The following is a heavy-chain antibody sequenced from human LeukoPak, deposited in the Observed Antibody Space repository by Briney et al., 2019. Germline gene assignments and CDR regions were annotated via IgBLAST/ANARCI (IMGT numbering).Heavy chain of an antibody. D-gene: IGHD1-26*01. CDR2: INSDGSST. J-gene: IGHJ4*02. V-gene: IGHV3-74*01. CDR1: GFTFSSYW. CDR3: ARERGSGQYYFDY. Sequence: GGSLRLSCAASGFTFSSYWMHWVRQAPGKGLVWVSRINSDGSSTSYADSVKGRFTISRDNAKNTLYLQMNSLRAEDTAVYYCARERGSGQYYFDYWGQGTLVTVSS.